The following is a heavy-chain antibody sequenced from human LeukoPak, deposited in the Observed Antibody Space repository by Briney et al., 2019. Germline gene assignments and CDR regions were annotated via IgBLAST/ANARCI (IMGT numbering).Heavy chain of an antibody. Sequence: SETLSLTCTVSGGSISSSSYYWGWIRQPPGKGLEWLGSIYYSGSTYYNPSLKSRVTISVDTSKNQFSLKLSSVTAADTAVYYCARQDRAWTGYHFDYWGQGTLVTVSS. J-gene: IGHJ4*02. CDR3: ARQDRAWTGYHFDY. CDR1: GGSISSSSYY. CDR2: IYYSGST. V-gene: IGHV4-39*07. D-gene: IGHD3/OR15-3a*01.